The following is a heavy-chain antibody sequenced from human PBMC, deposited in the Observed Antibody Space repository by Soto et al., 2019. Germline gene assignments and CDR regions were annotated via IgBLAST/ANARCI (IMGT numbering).Heavy chain of an antibody. J-gene: IGHJ4*02. CDR3: ARDLGAYSSSTFDY. CDR2: ISYDGSNK. CDR1: GFTFSSYA. Sequence: QVQLVESGGGVVQPGRSLRLSCAASGFTFSSYAMPWVRQAPGKGLEWVAVISYDGSNKYYADSVKGRFTISRDNSKNTLYLQMNSLRAEDTAVYYCARDLGAYSSSTFDYWGQGTLVTVSS. V-gene: IGHV3-30-3*01. D-gene: IGHD6-6*01.